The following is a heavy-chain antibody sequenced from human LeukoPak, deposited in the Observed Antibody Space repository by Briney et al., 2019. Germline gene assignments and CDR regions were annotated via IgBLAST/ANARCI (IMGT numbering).Heavy chain of an antibody. CDR3: ARTWTPIVVVPAAIPPSFDP. Sequence: ASVKVSCKASGYTFTSYYMHWVRQAPGQGLEWMGIINPSGGSTSYAQKFQGRVTMTRDTSTSTVYMELSSLRSEDTAVYYCARTWTPIVVVPAAIPPSFDPWGQGTLVTVSS. CDR2: INPSGGST. CDR1: GYTFTSYY. J-gene: IGHJ5*02. D-gene: IGHD2-2*02. V-gene: IGHV1-46*01.